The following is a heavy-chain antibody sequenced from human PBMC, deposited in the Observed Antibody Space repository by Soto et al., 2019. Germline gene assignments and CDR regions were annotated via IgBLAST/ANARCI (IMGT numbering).Heavy chain of an antibody. V-gene: IGHV4-59*01. CDR3: ARRYSSSSDY. Sequence: SETLPLTCTVSGGSISSYYWSWIRQPPGKGLEWIGYIYYSGSTNYNPSLKSRVTISVDTSKNQFSLKLSSVTAADTAVYYCARRYSSSSDYWGQGTLVTVS. D-gene: IGHD6-13*01. CDR2: IYYSGST. CDR1: GGSISSYY. J-gene: IGHJ4*02.